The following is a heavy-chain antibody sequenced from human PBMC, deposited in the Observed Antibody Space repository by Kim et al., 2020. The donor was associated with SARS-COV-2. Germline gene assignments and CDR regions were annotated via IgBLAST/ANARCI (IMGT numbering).Heavy chain of an antibody. D-gene: IGHD2-2*01. V-gene: IGHV1-8*01. Sequence: ASVNVSCKTSGYTFTTYDINWVRRATGQGLEWMGWMNPDSGDTGYAQNFQGRVTMTRDTSISTAYMELSSLRSEDTAVYYCARYCRSTSCPDYWGQGTLV. CDR1: GYTFTTYD. CDR2: MNPDSGDT. J-gene: IGHJ4*02. CDR3: ARYCRSTSCPDY.